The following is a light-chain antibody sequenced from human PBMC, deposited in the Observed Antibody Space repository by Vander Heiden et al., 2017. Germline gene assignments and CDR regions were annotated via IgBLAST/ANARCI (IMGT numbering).Light chain of an antibody. V-gene: IGKV6-21*01. J-gene: IGKJ2*01. CDR3: HQSSSLPYT. Sequence: EIVQPQPPDFPSVTPKEKVTITWRASQSIGSGLHWDQQKPDQSPKLLVKYASQSFSGVPSRFSGSGSGTDFTRTINGLEAEDAATYYCHQSSSLPYTFGQGTKLEIK. CDR1: QSIGSG. CDR2: YAS.